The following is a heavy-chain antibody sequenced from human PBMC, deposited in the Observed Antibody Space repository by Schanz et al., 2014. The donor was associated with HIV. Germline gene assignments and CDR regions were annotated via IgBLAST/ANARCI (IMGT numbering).Heavy chain of an antibody. D-gene: IGHD3-3*02. CDR2: IIPIFGTA. CDR3: ARAAFSSEYYYGMDV. V-gene: IGHV1-69*01. J-gene: IGHJ6*02. Sequence: QVQLLQSGAEMKKPGSSVKVSCQASGGTFSIYAISWVRQAPGQGLEWMGGIIPIFGTANYAQKFQGRVTIIADESTSTAYMELSSLRSADTAVYFCARAAFSSEYYYGMDVWGQGTTVTVSS. CDR1: GGTFSIYA.